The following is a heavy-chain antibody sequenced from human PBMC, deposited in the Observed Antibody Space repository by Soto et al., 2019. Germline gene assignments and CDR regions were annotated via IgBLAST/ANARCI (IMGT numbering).Heavy chain of an antibody. J-gene: IGHJ4*02. CDR1: GFTFSSYA. D-gene: IGHD2-21*01. V-gene: IGHV3-64*01. CDR3: ARASKPQPKHIVVVIAIGGFDY. Sequence: GGSLRLSCAASGFTFSSYAMHWVRQAPGKGLEYVSAISSNGGSTYYANSVKGRFTISRDNSKNTLYLQMGSLRAEDMAVDYCARASKPQPKHIVVVIAIGGFDYWGQGTLVTVSS. CDR2: ISSNGGST.